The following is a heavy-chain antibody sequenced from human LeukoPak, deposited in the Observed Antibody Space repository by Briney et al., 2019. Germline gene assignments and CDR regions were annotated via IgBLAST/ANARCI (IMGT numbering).Heavy chain of an antibody. J-gene: IGHJ4*02. CDR1: GGSFSGYY. V-gene: IGHV4-59*01. CDR3: ARAGSGWAKFDY. D-gene: IGHD6-19*01. Sequence: SETLSLTCAVYGGSFSGYYWSWLRQPPGKGLEWIGYIYNSGSTNYNPSLKSRVTISMDTSKNQFSLNLSSVTAADTAVYYCARAGSGWAKFDYWGQGTLVTVSS. CDR2: IYNSGST.